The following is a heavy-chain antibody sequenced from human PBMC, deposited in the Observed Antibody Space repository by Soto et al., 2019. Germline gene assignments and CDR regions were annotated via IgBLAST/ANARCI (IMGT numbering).Heavy chain of an antibody. CDR2: ISGSGGST. J-gene: IGHJ4*02. D-gene: IGHD5-12*01. CDR3: AKISSPTYIVATILGHFDY. V-gene: IGHV3-23*01. CDR1: GFTFSSYA. Sequence: GGSLRLSCAASGFTFSSYAMSWVRQAPGKGLEWVSAISGSGGSTYYADSVKGRFTISRDNSKNTLYLQMNSLRAEDTAVYYCAKISSPTYIVATILGHFDYWGQGTLVTVSS.